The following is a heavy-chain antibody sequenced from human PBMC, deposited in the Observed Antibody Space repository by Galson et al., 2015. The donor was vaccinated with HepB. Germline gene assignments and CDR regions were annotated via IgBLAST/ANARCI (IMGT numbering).Heavy chain of an antibody. J-gene: IGHJ6*02. CDR1: GFTFSSYA. V-gene: IGHV3-30-3*01. CDR2: ISYDGSNK. CDR3: ARAPFTTYYYGSGGPPSYYYYGMDV. D-gene: IGHD3-10*01. Sequence: SLRLSCAASGFTFSSYAMHWVRQAPGKGLEWVAVISYDGSNKYYADSVKGRFTISRDNSKNTLYLQMNSLRAEDTAVCYCARAPFTTYYYGSGGPPSYYYYGMDVWGQGTTVTVSS.